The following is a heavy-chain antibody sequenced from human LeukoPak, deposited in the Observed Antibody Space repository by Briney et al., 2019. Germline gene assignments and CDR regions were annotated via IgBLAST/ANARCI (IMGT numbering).Heavy chain of an antibody. D-gene: IGHD1-20*01. V-gene: IGHV3-23*01. CDR2: ISGSGGST. CDR3: AKDHTVSITYYFDY. CDR1: GFSFTSYA. J-gene: IGHJ4*02. Sequence: PGGSLRLSCAASGFSFTSYAMSWVRQAPGKGLEWVSAISGSGGSTYYADSVKGRFTISRDNSKNTLYLQMNSLRAEDTAVYYCAKDHTVSITYYFDYWGQGTLVTVSS.